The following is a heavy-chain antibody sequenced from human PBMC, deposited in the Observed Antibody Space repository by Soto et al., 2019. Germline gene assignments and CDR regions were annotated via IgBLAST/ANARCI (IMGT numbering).Heavy chain of an antibody. Sequence: ASVKVSCKASGGTFSSYAISWVRQAPGQGLEWMGGIIPIFGTANYAQKFQGRVAITADESTSTAYMELSSLRSEDTAVYYCARPTYYYDSSGYSHFDYWGQGTLVTVSS. CDR1: GGTFSSYA. J-gene: IGHJ4*02. CDR2: IIPIFGTA. V-gene: IGHV1-69*13. D-gene: IGHD3-22*01. CDR3: ARPTYYYDSSGYSHFDY.